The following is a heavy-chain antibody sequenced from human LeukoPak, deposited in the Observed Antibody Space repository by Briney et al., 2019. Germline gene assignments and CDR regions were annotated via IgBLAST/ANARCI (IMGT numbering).Heavy chain of an antibody. CDR2: INHSGST. D-gene: IGHD6-13*01. CDR1: GGSISNYY. J-gene: IGHJ6*03. CDR3: ARVCSSSWYVVGYYYYYMDV. V-gene: IGHV4-34*01. Sequence: SETLSLTCTVSGGSISNYYWSWIRQPPGKGLEWIGEINHSGSTNYNPSLKSRVTISVDTSKNQFSLKLSSVTAADTAVYYCARVCSSSWYVVGYYYYYMDVWGKGTTVTISS.